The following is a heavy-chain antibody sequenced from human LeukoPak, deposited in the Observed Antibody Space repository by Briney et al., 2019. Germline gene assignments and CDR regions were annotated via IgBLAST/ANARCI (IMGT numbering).Heavy chain of an antibody. CDR3: ARVVSPHYYDSSGYHYYYYYMDV. Sequence: ASVKVSCKASGYTFTGYYMHWVRQAPGQGLEWMGWMNPNSGNTGYAQKFQGRVTITRNTSISTAYMELSSLRSEDTAVYYCARVVSPHYYDSSGYHYYYYYMDVWGKGATVTVSS. CDR2: MNPNSGNT. V-gene: IGHV1-8*03. J-gene: IGHJ6*03. D-gene: IGHD3-22*01. CDR1: GYTFTGYY.